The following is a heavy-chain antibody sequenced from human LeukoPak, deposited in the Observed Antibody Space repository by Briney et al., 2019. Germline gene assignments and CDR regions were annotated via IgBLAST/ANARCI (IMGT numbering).Heavy chain of an antibody. CDR1: GGSISSSSYY. CDR2: IYSSGST. V-gene: IGHV4-39*01. J-gene: IGHJ4*02. Sequence: PSETLSLTCTVSGGSISSSSYYWGCIRQPTGKGLEWIGSIYSSGSTYYNPSLKSRVTISVDTSKNQFSLRLSSVTAADTAVYYCATNEWSGYYFVYWGQGTLVPVSS. D-gene: IGHD3-3*01. CDR3: ATNEWSGYYFVY.